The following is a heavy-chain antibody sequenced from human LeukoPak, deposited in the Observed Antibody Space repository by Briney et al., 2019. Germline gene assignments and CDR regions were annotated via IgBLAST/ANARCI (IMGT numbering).Heavy chain of an antibody. CDR2: IYPGDSQS. J-gene: IGHJ1*01. V-gene: IGHV5-51*01. CDR1: GYSFTNYW. CDR3: ARHGYTGTYGEHLQH. D-gene: IGHD1-26*01. Sequence: GESLKISCKGSGYSFTNYWIGWVRQMPGKGLEWMGIIYPGDSQSRYSPSFQGQVTTSVNMSISTAYLQWSSLKASDTAIYYCARHGYTGTYGEHLQHWGQGTLVTVSS.